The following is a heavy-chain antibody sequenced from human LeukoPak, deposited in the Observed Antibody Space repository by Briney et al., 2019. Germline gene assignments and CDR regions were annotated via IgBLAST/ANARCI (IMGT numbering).Heavy chain of an antibody. Sequence: SGPTLLHAPPTLTLTRTFSGFALSTRGMGVGWIRQPSVKALEWLTLIYWNDDNHYSPTLKSRLTITKDTSKNQVVLTMTNMDPVDTATYYCAHTDPSWDGDAFDIWGQGTMVTVSS. J-gene: IGHJ3*02. CDR1: GFALSTRGMG. V-gene: IGHV2-5*01. D-gene: IGHD1-26*01. CDR3: AHTDPSWDGDAFDI. CDR2: IYWNDDN.